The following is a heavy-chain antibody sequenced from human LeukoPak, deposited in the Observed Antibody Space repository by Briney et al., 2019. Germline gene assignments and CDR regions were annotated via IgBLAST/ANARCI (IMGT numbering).Heavy chain of an antibody. J-gene: IGHJ4*02. V-gene: IGHV3-64*01. CDR1: GFTFSSYA. D-gene: IGHD1-1*01. CDR3: ARGPTGTADY. CDR2: ISSNGGST. Sequence: GGSLRLSCAASGFTFSSYAMHWVRQAPGKGLEYVSAISSNGGSTYYANSVKGRFTISRDNSKNTLYLQMGSLRAEDMAVYYCARGPTGTADYWGQGTLVTVSS.